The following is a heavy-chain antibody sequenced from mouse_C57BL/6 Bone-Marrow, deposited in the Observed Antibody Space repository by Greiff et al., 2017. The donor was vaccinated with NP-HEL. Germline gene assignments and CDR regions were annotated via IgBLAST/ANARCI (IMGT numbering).Heavy chain of an antibody. CDR2: FYPGSGSI. J-gene: IGHJ2*01. D-gene: IGHD1-1*01. CDR3: ARHEERAYYGSRFDY. Sequence: VKLVESGAELVKPGASVKLSCKASGYTFTEYTIHWVKQRSGQGLEWIGWFYPGSGSIKYNEKFKDKATLTADKSSSTVYMELSRLTSEDSAVYFCARHEERAYYGSRFDYWGQGTTLTVSS. CDR1: GYTFTEYT. V-gene: IGHV1-62-2*01.